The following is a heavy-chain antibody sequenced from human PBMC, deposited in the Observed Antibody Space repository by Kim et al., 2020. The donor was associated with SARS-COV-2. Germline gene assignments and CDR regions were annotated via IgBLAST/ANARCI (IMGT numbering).Heavy chain of an antibody. D-gene: IGHD6-13*01. J-gene: IGHJ4*02. CDR3: ARVSRGIAAAGRYYFDY. V-gene: IGHV1-46*01. Sequence: FQGRVTMTRDTATSTVYMELSSLRSEDTAVYYCARVSRGIAAAGRYYFDYWGQGTLVTVSS.